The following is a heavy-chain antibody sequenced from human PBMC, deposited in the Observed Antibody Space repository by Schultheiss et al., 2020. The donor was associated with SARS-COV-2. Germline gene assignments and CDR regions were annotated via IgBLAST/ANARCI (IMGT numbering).Heavy chain of an antibody. D-gene: IGHD2-15*01. J-gene: IGHJ6*02. CDR2: IYYSGST. CDR3: ARWGGGPGSYYYYGMDV. CDR1: GGSISSSNW. V-gene: IGHV4-4*02. Sequence: SETLSLTCAVSGGSISSSNWWSWVRQPPGKGLEWIGYIYYSGSTYYNPSLKSRVTISVDTSKNQFSLKLSSVTAADTAVYYCARWGGGPGSYYYYGMDVWGQGTTVTVSS.